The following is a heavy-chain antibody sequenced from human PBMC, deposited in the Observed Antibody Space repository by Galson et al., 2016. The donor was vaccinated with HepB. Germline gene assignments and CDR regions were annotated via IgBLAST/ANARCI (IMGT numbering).Heavy chain of an antibody. CDR1: GGSIGSGDYY. D-gene: IGHD6-13*01. V-gene: IGHV4-61*02. Sequence: TLSLTCTVSGGSIGSGDYYWSWIRQPAGKGLEWIGRIYRSGSTNYNPSLNTRVSISLDTSKSQFSLKLSSVTAADTAVYYCLRQPYTSSSWDSMEWGQGTLVTVSS. J-gene: IGHJ4*02. CDR3: LRQPYTSSSWDSME. CDR2: IYRSGST.